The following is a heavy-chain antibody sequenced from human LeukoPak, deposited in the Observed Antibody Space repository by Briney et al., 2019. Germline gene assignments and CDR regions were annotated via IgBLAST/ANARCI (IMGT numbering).Heavy chain of an antibody. CDR2: IYYSGST. CDR3: AREPPIMVAAAGTYYYYYYMDV. Sequence: SETLSLTCTVSGGSISSSSYYWGWIRQPPGKGLEWIGSIYYSGSTYYNPSLKSRVTMSVDTSKNQFSLKLSSVTAADTAVYYCAREPPIMVAAAGTYYYYYYMDVWGKGTTVTVSS. V-gene: IGHV4-39*07. CDR1: GGSISSSSYY. D-gene: IGHD6-13*01. J-gene: IGHJ6*03.